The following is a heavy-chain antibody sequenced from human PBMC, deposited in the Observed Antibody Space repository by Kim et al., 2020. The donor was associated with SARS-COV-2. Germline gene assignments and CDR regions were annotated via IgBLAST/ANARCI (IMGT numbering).Heavy chain of an antibody. CDR2: IYYSGST. Sequence: SETLSLTCTVSGGSISSSSYYWGWIRQPPGKGLEWIGSIYYSGSTYYNPSLKSRVTISVDTSKNQFSLKLSSVTAADTAVYYCASPAVADSHWGQGTLVTVSS. CDR3: ASPAVADSH. D-gene: IGHD6-19*01. V-gene: IGHV4-39*01. CDR1: GGSISSSSYY. J-gene: IGHJ4*02.